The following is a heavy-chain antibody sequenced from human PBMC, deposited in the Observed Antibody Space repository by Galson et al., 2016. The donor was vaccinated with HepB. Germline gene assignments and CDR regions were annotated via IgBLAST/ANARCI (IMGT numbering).Heavy chain of an antibody. V-gene: IGHV4-39*01. CDR3: ARVGGGDWKLDN. Sequence: SETLSLTCSVSGGTISSPNHYWAWIRQPPGKGLEWIGNIYYNGDTYYNPSLRSRVTISIDMSKSQFSLKLTSVTAADTAVYYCARVGGGDWKLDNWGQGTLVAVSS. CDR2: IYYNGDT. D-gene: IGHD2-21*02. J-gene: IGHJ4*02. CDR1: GGTISSPNHY.